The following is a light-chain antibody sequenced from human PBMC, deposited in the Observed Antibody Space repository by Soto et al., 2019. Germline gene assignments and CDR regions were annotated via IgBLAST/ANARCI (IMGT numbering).Light chain of an antibody. J-gene: IGKJ1*01. CDR1: QSVSTA. Sequence: EIVMTQSPATLSVSLGERATLSCRASQSVSTALAWYQQKPGQAPRLLIFGASTRATGIPARFSGSGSGTEFILTISSLQSEDSAVYYCHQYNYWPPETFGQGTKVEIK. V-gene: IGKV3-15*01. CDR2: GAS. CDR3: HQYNYWPPET.